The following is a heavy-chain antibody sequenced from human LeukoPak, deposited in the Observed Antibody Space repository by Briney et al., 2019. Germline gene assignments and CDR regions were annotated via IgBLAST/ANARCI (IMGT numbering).Heavy chain of an antibody. CDR3: ARRRRESAFDI. J-gene: IGHJ3*02. V-gene: IGHV4-39*01. CDR2: IYYSGST. Sequence: SETLSLTCTVSGGSISSSSYYWGWIRQPPGKGLEWIGSIYYSGSTYYNPSLKSRVTISVDTSKNQFSLKLSSVTAADTAVYCCARRRRESAFDIWGQGTMVTVSS. CDR1: GGSISSSSYY. D-gene: IGHD3-10*01.